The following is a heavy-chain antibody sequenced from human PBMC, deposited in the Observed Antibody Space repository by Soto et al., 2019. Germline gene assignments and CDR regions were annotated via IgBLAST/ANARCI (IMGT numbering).Heavy chain of an antibody. Sequence: EALKISCEDSGYRFPSYWIAWVRQMPGKGLEWMGIVYVDDSDTKYSPSFEGQVTISADKYLNSAYLQWTSLRASDTAMYYCARVRILSGIFRSFDYWGQGTQVTVSS. CDR2: VYVDDSDT. J-gene: IGHJ4*02. V-gene: IGHV5-51*01. D-gene: IGHD3-3*02. CDR3: ARVRILSGIFRSFDY. CDR1: GYRFPSYW.